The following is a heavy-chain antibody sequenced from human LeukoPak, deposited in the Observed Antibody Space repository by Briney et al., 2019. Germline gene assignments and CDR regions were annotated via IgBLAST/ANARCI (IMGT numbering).Heavy chain of an antibody. CDR1: GGSISSSSYY. CDR3: ASYPPYYYDSSGYPGAFDY. J-gene: IGHJ4*02. D-gene: IGHD3-22*01. CDR2: IYYSGST. Sequence: SETLSLTCTVSGGSISSSSYYWGWIRQPPGKGLEWIGSIYYSGSTYYNPSLKSRVTISVDTSKNQFSLKLSSVTAADTAVYYCASYPPYYYDSSGYPGAFDYWGQGTPVTVSS. V-gene: IGHV4-39*01.